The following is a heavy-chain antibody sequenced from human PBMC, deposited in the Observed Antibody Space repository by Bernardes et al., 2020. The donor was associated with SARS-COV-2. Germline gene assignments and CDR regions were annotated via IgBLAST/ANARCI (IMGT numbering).Heavy chain of an antibody. Sequence: SQTLSLTCAISGDSISSNSATWNWIRQSSSRGLEWLGRTYYRSAWYYDYAESVKSRIIINRDTSKNEFSLQLTSVTPEDTAVYYCSRGHSGGRNLINIFGVVTYYAMDVWGQGTTVTVSS. CDR1: GDSISSNSAT. CDR3: SRGHSGGRNLINIFGVVTYYAMDV. CDR2: TYYRSAWYY. J-gene: IGHJ6*02. D-gene: IGHD3-3*02. V-gene: IGHV6-1*01.